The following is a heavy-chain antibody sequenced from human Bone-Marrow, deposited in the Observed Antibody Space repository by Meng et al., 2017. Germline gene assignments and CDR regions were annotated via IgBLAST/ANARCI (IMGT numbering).Heavy chain of an antibody. CDR2: ISGSGGST. J-gene: IGHJ6*02. V-gene: IGHV3-23*01. D-gene: IGHD3-9*01. Sequence: GVLTISCAASGFTVSSNYMSWVRQAPGKGLEWVSAISGSGGSTYYADSVKGRFTISRDNSKNTLYLQMNSLRAEDTAVYYCAKQSGILTGYYSDYYYYGMDVWGQGTTVTVSS. CDR3: AKQSGILTGYYSDYYYYGMDV. CDR1: GFTVSSNY.